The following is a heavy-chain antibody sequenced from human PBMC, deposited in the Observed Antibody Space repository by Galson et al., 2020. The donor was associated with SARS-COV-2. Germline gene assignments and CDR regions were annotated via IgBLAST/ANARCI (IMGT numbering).Heavy chain of an antibody. CDR1: GYTFTSYG. Sequence: ASVKVSCKASGYTFTSYGISWVRQAPGQGLEWMGWISAYNGNTNYAQKLQGRVTMTTDTSTSTAYMELRSLRSDDTAVYYCARDRAIVGVNRFYYYYYGMDVWGQGTTVTVSS. D-gene: IGHD1-26*01. CDR3: ARDRAIVGVNRFYYYYYGMDV. J-gene: IGHJ6*02. CDR2: ISAYNGNT. V-gene: IGHV1-18*04.